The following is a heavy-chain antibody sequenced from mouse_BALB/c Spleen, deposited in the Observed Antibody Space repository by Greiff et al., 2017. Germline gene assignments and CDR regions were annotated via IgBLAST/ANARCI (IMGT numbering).Heavy chain of an antibody. CDR1: GFSLTSYG. J-gene: IGHJ3*01. CDR2: IWSGGST. D-gene: IGHD1-1*01. CDR3: ARKGYYGSD. Sequence: QVQLQQSGPGLVQPSQSLSITCTVSGFSLTSYGVHWVRQSPGKGLEWLGVIWSGGSTDYNAAFISRLSISKDNSKSQVFFKMNSLQADDTAIYYCARKGYYGSDWGQGTLVTVSA. V-gene: IGHV2-4-1*01.